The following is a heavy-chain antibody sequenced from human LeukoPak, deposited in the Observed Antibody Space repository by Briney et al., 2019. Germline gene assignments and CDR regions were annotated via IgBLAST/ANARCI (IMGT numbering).Heavy chain of an antibody. D-gene: IGHD1-26*01. V-gene: IGHV4-34*01. J-gene: IGHJ5*02. CDR3: ARGPYSGSYPRGTRFDP. Sequence: SETLSLTCAVYGGSFSGYYWSWIRQPPGKGLEWIGEINHSGSTNYNPSLKSRVTISVDTSKNQFSLKLSSVTAADTAVYYCARGPYSGSYPRGTRFDPWGQGTLVTVSS. CDR1: GGSFSGYY. CDR2: INHSGST.